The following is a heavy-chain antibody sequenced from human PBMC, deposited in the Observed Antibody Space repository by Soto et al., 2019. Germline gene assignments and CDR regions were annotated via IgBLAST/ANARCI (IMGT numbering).Heavy chain of an antibody. CDR1: GYTFTNFY. CDR3: TRRGQDY. J-gene: IGHJ4*02. CDR2: INPRNTRT. Sequence: QVHLVQSGAEVKKPGASVKVSCKASGYTFTNFYMHWVRQAPGQGPEWMGAINPRNTRTSYERKFQGRLTVTRDTSTSTVYMELSNLRSDDTAVYFCTRRGQDYWGQGTLVTVS. V-gene: IGHV1-46*01. D-gene: IGHD3-10*01.